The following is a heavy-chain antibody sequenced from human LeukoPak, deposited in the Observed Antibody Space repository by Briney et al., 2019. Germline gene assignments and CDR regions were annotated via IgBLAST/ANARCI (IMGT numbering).Heavy chain of an antibody. CDR2: IYYSGKT. D-gene: IGHD5-18*01. Sequence: SETLSLTCSVSGGSISSSSSSSYYWGWIRQPPGKGLEWIGSIYYSGKTYYNPSLKSRVTISLDTSKNQFSLELSSVTAADTAVYYCARRPGGNTYGYWFDPWGQGPWSPSPQ. V-gene: IGHV4-39*01. CDR1: GGSISSSSSSSYY. CDR3: ARRPGGNTYGYWFDP. J-gene: IGHJ5*02.